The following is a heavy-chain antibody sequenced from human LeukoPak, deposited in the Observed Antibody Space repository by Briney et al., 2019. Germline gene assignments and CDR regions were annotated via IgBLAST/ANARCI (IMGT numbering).Heavy chain of an antibody. CDR1: GGSISSYY. D-gene: IGHD6-13*01. Sequence: SGPTLVKPSETLSLTCTVSGGSISSYYWSWIRQPPGKGLEWIGYIYYSGSTNYNPSLKSRVTISVDTSKNQFSLKLSSVTAADTAVYYCATFHSSWYLDYWGQGTLVTVSS. J-gene: IGHJ4*02. V-gene: IGHV4-59*01. CDR3: ATFHSSWYLDY. CDR2: IYYSGST.